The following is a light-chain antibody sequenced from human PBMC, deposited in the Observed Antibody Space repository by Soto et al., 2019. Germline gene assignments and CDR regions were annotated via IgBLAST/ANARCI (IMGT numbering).Light chain of an antibody. Sequence: QSVLTQPASVSGSPGQSITISCTGTSNDVGSDDLVSWYQHHPGKAPKLMIHEGSKRPSGVSSRFSGSKSGSTASLTISGRQTEDEDDYYCCSYAGGSTDVVFGGGTKLTVL. CDR2: EGS. V-gene: IGLV2-23*01. CDR3: CSYAGGSTDVV. CDR1: SNDVGSDDL. J-gene: IGLJ2*01.